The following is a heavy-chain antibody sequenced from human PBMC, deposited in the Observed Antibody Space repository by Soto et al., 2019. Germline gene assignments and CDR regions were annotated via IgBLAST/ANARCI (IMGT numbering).Heavy chain of an antibody. CDR3: AFYIAAXXXXXXV. D-gene: IGHD6-6*01. V-gene: IGHV1-69*06. Sequence: QVQLVQSGAEVKKPGSSVKVSCKASGGTFSSYAISWVRQAPGQGLEWMGGIIPIFGTANYAQKFQGRVTITADKSTSXAYMELSSLXXXXXXXXXCAFYIAAXXXXXXVWGQG. CDR2: IIPIFGTA. CDR1: GGTFSSYA. J-gene: IGHJ6*02.